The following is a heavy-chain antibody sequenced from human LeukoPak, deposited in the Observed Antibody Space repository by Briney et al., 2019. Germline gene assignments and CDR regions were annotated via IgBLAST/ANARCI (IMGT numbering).Heavy chain of an antibody. CDR3: ARGTVTTVAYYFDY. Sequence: SETLSLTCTVSGGSISSYYWSWIRQPPGKGLEWLGYIYYSGSTNYNPSLKSRVTISVDTSKNQFSLKLSSVTAADTAVYYCARGTVTTVAYYFDYWGQGTLVTVSS. D-gene: IGHD4-23*01. CDR1: GGSISSYY. CDR2: IYYSGST. J-gene: IGHJ4*02. V-gene: IGHV4-59*01.